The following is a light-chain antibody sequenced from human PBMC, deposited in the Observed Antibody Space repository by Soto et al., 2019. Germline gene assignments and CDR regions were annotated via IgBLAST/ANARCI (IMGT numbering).Light chain of an antibody. CDR1: SSDFGDHKS. CDR2: EVN. CDR3: SSSTDTSSTL. Sequence: SALTQAASVSGSPGQSITISCTGASSDFGDHKSVSWYQHHPGKAPKLIIYEVNYRPSGVSSRFSGSRSGNTASLTISGLQAEDEAHYYCSSSTDTSSTLFGTGTKVTVL. V-gene: IGLV2-14*01. J-gene: IGLJ1*01.